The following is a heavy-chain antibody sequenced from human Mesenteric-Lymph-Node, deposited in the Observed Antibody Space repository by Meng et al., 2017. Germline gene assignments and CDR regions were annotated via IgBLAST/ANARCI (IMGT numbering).Heavy chain of an antibody. CDR2: IIPIFGTA. D-gene: IGHD3-22*01. Sequence: VHLVQAGQVVRKTVPACKVSCKAYGVTFSSYAISCVRPAPGQGLEWMGGIIPIFGTANYAQKFQGRVTITADESTSTAYMELSSLRSEDTAVYYCARDRNYDSSGPFDYWGQGTLVTVSS. J-gene: IGHJ4*02. V-gene: IGHV1-69*01. CDR1: GVTFSSYA. CDR3: ARDRNYDSSGPFDY.